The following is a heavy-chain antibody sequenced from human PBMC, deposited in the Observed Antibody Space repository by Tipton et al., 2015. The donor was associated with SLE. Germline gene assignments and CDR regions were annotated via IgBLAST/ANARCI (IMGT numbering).Heavy chain of an antibody. CDR2: ISSGSSTI. CDR1: GFTFNTYN. CDR3: ARNILDFWSGRGAFDI. J-gene: IGHJ3*02. Sequence: GSLRLSCAASGFTFNTYNMNWVRQAPGKGLEWVSYISSGSSTIYYADSVKGRFTISRDTAKNSLYLQMNSLRAEDTAFYYCARNILDFWSGRGAFDIWGQGTMVTVSS. V-gene: IGHV3-48*01. D-gene: IGHD3-3*01.